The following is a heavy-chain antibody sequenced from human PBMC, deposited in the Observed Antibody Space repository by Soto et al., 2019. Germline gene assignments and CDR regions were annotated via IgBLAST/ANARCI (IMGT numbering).Heavy chain of an antibody. CDR2: ISSSSYI. CDR1: GFTFSSYS. V-gene: IGHV3-21*01. D-gene: IGHD2-15*01. CDR3: ARQDCSGGSCSFDY. J-gene: IGHJ4*02. Sequence: GGSLRLSCAASGFTFSSYSMNWVRQAPGKGLEWVSSISSSSYIYYADSVKGRFTISRDNAKNALYLQMNSLRAEDTAVYYCARQDCSGGSCSFDYWGQGTLVTVSS.